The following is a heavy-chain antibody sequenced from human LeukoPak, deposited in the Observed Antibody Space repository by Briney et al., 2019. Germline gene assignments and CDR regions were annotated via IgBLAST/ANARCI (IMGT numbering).Heavy chain of an antibody. CDR2: IKQDGSEK. D-gene: IGHD3-9*01. V-gene: IGHV3-7*01. CDR3: ARRSLVLRYFDSDDAFDI. Sequence: GGSLRLSCAASGFTFSSYWMSWVRQAPGKGLEWVANIKQDGSEKYYVDSVKGRFTISRDNAKNSLHLQMNSLRAEDTAVYYCARRSLVLRYFDSDDAFDIWGQGTMVTVSS. J-gene: IGHJ3*02. CDR1: GFTFSSYW.